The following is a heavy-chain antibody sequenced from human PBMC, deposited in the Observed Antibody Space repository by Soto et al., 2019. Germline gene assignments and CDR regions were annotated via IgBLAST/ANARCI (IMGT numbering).Heavy chain of an antibody. D-gene: IGHD1-26*01. Sequence: ASVKVSCKSSGYTFTNYAMHWVRQAPGQRLEWMGLINTGNGNTKYSQKFQGRVAITRDTPASTVYMDLSGLRSEDTAVYYCASGGTYLTEAIDQFDYWGQGNLVTLSS. J-gene: IGHJ4*02. CDR2: INTGNGNT. CDR3: ASGGTYLTEAIDQFDY. V-gene: IGHV1-3*04. CDR1: GYTFTNYA.